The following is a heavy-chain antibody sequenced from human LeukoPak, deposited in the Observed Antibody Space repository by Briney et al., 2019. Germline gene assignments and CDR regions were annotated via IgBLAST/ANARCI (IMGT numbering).Heavy chain of an antibody. D-gene: IGHD3-3*01. V-gene: IGHV4-59*08. Sequence: PSETLSLTCTVSGVSISSYYWSWIRQPPGKGLEWIGYIYYSGSTNYNPSLKSRVTISVDTSKNQFSLKLSSVTAADTAVYYCARSRGDYDFWSGWFDPWGQGTLVTVSS. CDR2: IYYSGST. J-gene: IGHJ5*02. CDR1: GVSISSYY. CDR3: ARSRGDYDFWSGWFDP.